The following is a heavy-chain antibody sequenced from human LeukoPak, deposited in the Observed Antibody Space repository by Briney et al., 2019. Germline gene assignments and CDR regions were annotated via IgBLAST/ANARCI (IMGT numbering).Heavy chain of an antibody. CDR2: ISDNAGST. J-gene: IGHJ4*02. CDR1: GFMFSSFA. Sequence: PGGSLRLSGAASGFMFSSFAMNWVRKAPGKGLEWVSGISDNAGSTYYADSLKGRFTISRDNRKKTLYLQMNSLRAEDTAMYYCAKGQGGWLVSYFDYWGQGTLVTVSS. CDR3: AKGQGGWLVSYFDY. D-gene: IGHD3-3*01. V-gene: IGHV3-23*01.